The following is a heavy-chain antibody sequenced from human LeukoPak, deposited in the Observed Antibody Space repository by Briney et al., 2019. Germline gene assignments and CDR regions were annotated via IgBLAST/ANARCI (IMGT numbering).Heavy chain of an antibody. V-gene: IGHV3-30*02. CDR3: AKDESVLLWFGEPPDAFDI. CDR2: IRYDGSNK. J-gene: IGHJ3*02. Sequence: GGSLRLSCAASGFTFSSYGMHWVRQAPGKGLEWVAFIRYDGSNKYYADSVKGRFTVSRDNSKNTLYLQMNSLRAEDTAVYYCAKDESVLLWFGEPPDAFDIWGQGTMVTVSS. CDR1: GFTFSSYG. D-gene: IGHD3-10*01.